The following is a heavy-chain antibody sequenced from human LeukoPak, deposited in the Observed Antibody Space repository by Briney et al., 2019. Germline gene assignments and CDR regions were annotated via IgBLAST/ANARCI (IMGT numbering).Heavy chain of an antibody. CDR2: ISGSGGST. CDR1: GFTFSSYA. CDR3: ARMGGYSGYVFTVMDV. J-gene: IGHJ6*04. Sequence: PGGSLRLSCAASGFTFSSYAMSWVRQAPGKGLEWVSAISGSGGSTYYADSVKGRFTISRDNSKNTLYLQMNSLRAEDTAVYYCARMGGYSGYVFTVMDVWGKGTTVTVSS. D-gene: IGHD5-12*01. V-gene: IGHV3-23*01.